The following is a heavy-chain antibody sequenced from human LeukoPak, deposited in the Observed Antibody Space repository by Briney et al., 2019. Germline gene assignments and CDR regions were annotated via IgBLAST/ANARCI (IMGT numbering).Heavy chain of an antibody. Sequence: GGSLRLSCAASGFTFSSFEMNWVRQAPGKGLEWVSYISSSGSVIKYADSVKGRFTISRDNSKNTLYLQMNSLRAEDTAVYYCARDGRWLQPGAFDIWGQGTMVTVSS. CDR3: ARDGRWLQPGAFDI. J-gene: IGHJ3*02. V-gene: IGHV3-48*03. D-gene: IGHD5-24*01. CDR1: GFTFSSFE. CDR2: ISSSGSVI.